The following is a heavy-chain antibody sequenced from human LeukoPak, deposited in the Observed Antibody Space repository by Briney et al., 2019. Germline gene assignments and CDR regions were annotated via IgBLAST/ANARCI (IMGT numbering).Heavy chain of an antibody. Sequence: SVKVSCKASGYTFTGYYMHWVRQAPGQGLEWMGGIIPIFGTANYAQKFQGRVTITADESTSTAYMELSSLRSEDTAVYYCARVIRLGELSSHLDYWGQGTLVTVSS. CDR1: GYTFTGYY. D-gene: IGHD3-16*02. CDR3: ARVIRLGELSSHLDY. V-gene: IGHV1-69*13. CDR2: IIPIFGTA. J-gene: IGHJ4*02.